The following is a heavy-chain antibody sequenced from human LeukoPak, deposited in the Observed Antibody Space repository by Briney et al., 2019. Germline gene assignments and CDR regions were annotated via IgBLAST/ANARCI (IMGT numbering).Heavy chain of an antibody. V-gene: IGHV4-61*09. D-gene: IGHD2-8*01. J-gene: IGHJ3*02. CDR1: GGSISSGSYY. CDR2: IYTSGST. CDR3: ARGFRGVGAFDI. Sequence: SETLSLTCTVSGGSISSGSYYWSWIRQPAGRGLEWIGHIYTSGSTNYNPSLKSRVTISVDTSKNQFSLKLSSVTAADTAVYYCARGFRGVGAFDIWGQGTMVTVSS.